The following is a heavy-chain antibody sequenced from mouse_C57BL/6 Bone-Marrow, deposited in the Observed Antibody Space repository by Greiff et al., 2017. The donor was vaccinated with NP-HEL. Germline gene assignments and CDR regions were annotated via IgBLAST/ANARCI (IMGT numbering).Heavy chain of an antibody. J-gene: IGHJ4*01. Sequence: VQVVESGPELVKPGASVKLSCKASGYTFTSYDINWVKQRPGQGLEWIGWIYPRDGSTKYNEKFKGKATLTVDTSSSTAYMELHSLTSEDSAVYFCARRPPYYSNYGYAMDYWGQGTSVTVSS. D-gene: IGHD2-5*01. CDR1: GYTFTSYD. V-gene: IGHV1-85*01. CDR3: ARRPPYYSNYGYAMDY. CDR2: IYPRDGST.